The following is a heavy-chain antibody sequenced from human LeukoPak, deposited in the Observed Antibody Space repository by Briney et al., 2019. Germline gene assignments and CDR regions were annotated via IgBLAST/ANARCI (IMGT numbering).Heavy chain of an antibody. Sequence: GGSLRLSCAASGFTVSSNYMSWVRQAPGKGLEWVSVIYSGGSTYYADSVKGRFTISRDNSKNTLYLQMNSLRAEDTAVYYCARKDTAMEGFDYWGQGTLVTVSS. V-gene: IGHV3-66*01. J-gene: IGHJ4*02. CDR2: IYSGGST. CDR3: ARKDTAMEGFDY. CDR1: GFTVSSNY. D-gene: IGHD5-18*01.